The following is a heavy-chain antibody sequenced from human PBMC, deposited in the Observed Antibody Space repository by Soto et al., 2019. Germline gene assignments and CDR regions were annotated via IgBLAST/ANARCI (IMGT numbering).Heavy chain of an antibody. CDR1: GFTFSSYA. J-gene: IGHJ4*02. D-gene: IGHD5-18*01. CDR3: ARDFWGRGYSYVTPDY. CDR2: ISYDGSNK. V-gene: IGHV3-30-3*01. Sequence: QVQLVESGGGVVQPGRSLRLSCAASGFTFSSYAMHWVRQAPSKGLEWVAVISYDGSNKYYADSVKGRFTISRDNSKNTLYLQMNSRRADDTAVSYCARDFWGRGYSYVTPDYWGQGTLVTVSS.